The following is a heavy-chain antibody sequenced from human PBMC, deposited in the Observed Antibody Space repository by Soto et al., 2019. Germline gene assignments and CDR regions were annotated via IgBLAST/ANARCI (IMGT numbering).Heavy chain of an antibody. CDR3: ANAGDWNYVYDF. V-gene: IGHV3-74*01. CDR2: VNSDGSST. CDR1: GFTFTDYR. Sequence: PGGSLRLSCAASGFTFTDYRIHWVRQAPGKGLVWVSRVNSDGSSTNYADAVKGRFTISRDNSKNMAYLQMNTLTVEDTGVYYCANAGDWNYVYDFWGQGTLVTVSS. J-gene: IGHJ4*02. D-gene: IGHD1-7*01.